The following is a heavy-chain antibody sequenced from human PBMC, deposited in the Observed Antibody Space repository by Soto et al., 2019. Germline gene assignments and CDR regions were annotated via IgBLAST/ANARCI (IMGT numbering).Heavy chain of an antibody. Sequence: GGSRRLSCAASGFTFSNAWMSWVRQASGKGLEWVGRIKSKTDGGTTDYAAPVKGRFTISRDDSKNTLYLQMNSLKTEDTAVYYSTTASYDIDDYDYGMDGWGHGTTVTVSS. CDR1: GFTFSNAW. CDR3: TTASYDIDDYDYGMDG. J-gene: IGHJ6*02. CDR2: IKSKTDGGTT. D-gene: IGHD3-9*01. V-gene: IGHV3-15*01.